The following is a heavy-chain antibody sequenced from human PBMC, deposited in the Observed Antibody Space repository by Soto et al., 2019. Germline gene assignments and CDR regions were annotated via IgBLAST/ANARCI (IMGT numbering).Heavy chain of an antibody. CDR3: ARFRYSYGIDYYYGMDV. J-gene: IGHJ6*02. D-gene: IGHD5-18*01. CDR2: IYSGGST. CDR1: GFTVSSNY. V-gene: IGHV3-53*01. Sequence: GGSLRLSCAASGFTVSSNYMSWVRQAPGKGLEWVSVIYSGGSTYYADSVKGRFTISRDNSKNTLYLQMNSLRAEDTAVYYCARFRYSYGIDYYYGMDVWGQGTTVTVSS.